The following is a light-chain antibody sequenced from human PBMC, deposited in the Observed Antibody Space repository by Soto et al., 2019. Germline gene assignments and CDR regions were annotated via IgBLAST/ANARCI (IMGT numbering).Light chain of an antibody. CDR1: QNVKTR. V-gene: IGKV3-15*01. J-gene: IGKJ4*01. CDR2: DAF. CDR3: QPYDHCPLT. Sequence: EKVMTQSPATLSVCPGERATLSCRASQNVKTRLAWYQQKPGQAPRLLIYDAFTRATGIPARFSGSASGTEFTLTISSLQSEKFPRSHRQPYDHCPLTFRSRTK.